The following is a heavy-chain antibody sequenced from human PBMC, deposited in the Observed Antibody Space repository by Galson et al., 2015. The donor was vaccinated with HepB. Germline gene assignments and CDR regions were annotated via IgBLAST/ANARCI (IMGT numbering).Heavy chain of an antibody. CDR3: ARRTSIAVAGTGFDY. CDR1: GGTFSSYA. D-gene: IGHD6-19*01. Sequence: SVKVSCKASGGTFSSYAISWVRQAPGQGLEWMGGIIPILGIANYAQKFQGRVTITADKSTSTAYMELSSLRSEDTAVYYCARRTSIAVAGTGFDYWGQGTLVTVSS. J-gene: IGHJ4*02. CDR2: IIPILGIA. V-gene: IGHV1-69*10.